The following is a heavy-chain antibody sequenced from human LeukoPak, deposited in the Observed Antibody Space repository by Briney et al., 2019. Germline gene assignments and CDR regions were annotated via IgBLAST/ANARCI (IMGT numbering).Heavy chain of an antibody. CDR3: ARDGAVAGIFDY. V-gene: IGHV1-18*01. CDR1: GYTFTSYG. Sequence: ASVKVSCKASGYTFTSYGISGVRQAPGHGLEWMGWISAYNGNTNYAQKLQGRVTMTTDTSTSTAYMELRSLRSDDTAVYYCARDGAVAGIFDYWGQGTLVTVSS. J-gene: IGHJ4*02. CDR2: ISAYNGNT. D-gene: IGHD6-19*01.